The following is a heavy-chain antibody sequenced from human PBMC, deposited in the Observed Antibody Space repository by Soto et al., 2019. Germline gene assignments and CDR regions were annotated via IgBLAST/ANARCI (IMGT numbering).Heavy chain of an antibody. CDR1: GGAHSSFY. V-gene: IGHV4-59*13. J-gene: IGHJ4*02. D-gene: IGHD7-27*01. Sequence: XTLSLPGTVSGGAHSSFYWSCFRQPPGKGLEWIAYFHYGGSTYYNPSLKSRVTTSIGTSKKQFSLELSSVIAADTAVYYCARGNGDLHFDYWGQGTLVTVSS. CDR2: FHYGGST. CDR3: ARGNGDLHFDY.